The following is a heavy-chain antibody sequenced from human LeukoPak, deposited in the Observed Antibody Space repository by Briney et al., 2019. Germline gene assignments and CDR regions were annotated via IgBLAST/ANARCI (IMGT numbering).Heavy chain of an antibody. CDR2: IYYSGST. Sequence: SETLSLTCTVSGGSISSYYWSWIRQPPGKGLEWIGYIYYSGSTNYNPSLKSRVTISVDTSKNQFSLKLSSVTAADTAVYYCARVMYYDILTGGYDYWGQGTLVTVSS. V-gene: IGHV4-59*01. CDR1: GGSISSYY. CDR3: ARVMYYDILTGGYDY. J-gene: IGHJ4*02. D-gene: IGHD3-9*01.